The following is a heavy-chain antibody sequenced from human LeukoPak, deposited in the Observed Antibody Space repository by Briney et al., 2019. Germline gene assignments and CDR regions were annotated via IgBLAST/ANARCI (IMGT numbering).Heavy chain of an antibody. CDR3: ARALDYGGNYIYYCYYGMDV. CDR1: GFTFSSYG. CDR2: IYSGGST. Sequence: PGGSLRLSCAASGFTFSSYGMHWVRQAPGKGLEWVSVIYSGGSTYYADSVKGRFTISRDNSKNTLYLQMNSLRAEDTAVYYCARALDYGGNYIYYCYYGMDVWGQGTTVTVSS. V-gene: IGHV3-66*01. D-gene: IGHD4-17*01. J-gene: IGHJ6*02.